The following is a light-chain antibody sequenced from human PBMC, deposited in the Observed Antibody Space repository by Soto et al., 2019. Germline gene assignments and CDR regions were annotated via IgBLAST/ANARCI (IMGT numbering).Light chain of an antibody. CDR2: GAS. J-gene: IGKJ1*01. CDR3: QQYGRSPWT. V-gene: IGKV3-20*01. Sequence: EIVLTQSPATLSLSPGERATLSCRASQSVSSSYLAWYQQKPGQAPRLLIYGASSRATGIPDRFSGSGSGTDLILTISRLEPEDFAVYYCQQYGRSPWTFGQGTKVDIK. CDR1: QSVSSSY.